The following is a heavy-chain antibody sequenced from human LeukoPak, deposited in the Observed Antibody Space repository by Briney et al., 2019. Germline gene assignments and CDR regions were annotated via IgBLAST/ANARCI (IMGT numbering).Heavy chain of an antibody. J-gene: IGHJ4*02. V-gene: IGHV1-2*02. CDR3: VRSPYHSNPHFDY. D-gene: IGHD3-22*01. CDR2: VNPNSGGT. Sequence: ASVKVSCKASGYTFTDYYIHWVRQAPGQGPEWLGWVNPNSGGTYYAQKFQGRVAVTRDTSISTAYMELSGLRSDDTAVYYCVRSPYHSNPHFDYWGQGTLVTVSS. CDR1: GYTFTDYY.